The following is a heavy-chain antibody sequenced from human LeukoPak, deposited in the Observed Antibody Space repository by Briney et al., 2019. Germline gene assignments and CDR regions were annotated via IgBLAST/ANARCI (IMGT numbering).Heavy chain of an antibody. CDR1: GGSITSYY. V-gene: IGHV4-59*01. CDR2: IYYSGTT. CDR3: VRSKSGAYGWFDP. J-gene: IGHJ5*02. D-gene: IGHD2-15*01. Sequence: PSETLSLTCTVSGGSITSYYWSWIRQPPGTGLEWIGYIYYSGTTNYNPSLKSRVTISLDTSKNQFSQKVNSMTAADTAVYYCVRSKSGAYGWFDPWGQGTLVTVSS.